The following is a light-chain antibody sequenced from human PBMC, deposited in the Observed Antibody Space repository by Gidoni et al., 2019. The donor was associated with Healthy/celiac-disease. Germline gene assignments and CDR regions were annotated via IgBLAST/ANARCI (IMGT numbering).Light chain of an antibody. J-gene: IGKJ1*01. Sequence: DIQITHSPSTLSASVGDRVTITCRASQSISSLLAWYQQKPGKAPKLLIYDASSLESGVPSRFSGSGSGTEFTLTISSLQPDDFATYYCQQYNSYSLWTFGQGTKVEIK. CDR2: DAS. CDR3: QQYNSYSLWT. CDR1: QSISSL. V-gene: IGKV1-5*01.